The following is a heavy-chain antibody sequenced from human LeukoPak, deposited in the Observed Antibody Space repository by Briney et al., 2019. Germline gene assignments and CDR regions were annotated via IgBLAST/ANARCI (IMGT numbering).Heavy chain of an antibody. CDR2: ISSSSSYI. CDR1: GFTFSSYS. Sequence: KPGGSLRLSCAASGFTFSSYSMNWVRQAPGKGLEWVSSISSSSSYIYYADSAKGRFTISRDNAKNSLYLQMNSLRAEDTAVYYCARVRSTPHGYMDVWGKGTTVTVSS. J-gene: IGHJ6*03. CDR3: ARVRSTPHGYMDV. D-gene: IGHD3-3*01. V-gene: IGHV3-21*01.